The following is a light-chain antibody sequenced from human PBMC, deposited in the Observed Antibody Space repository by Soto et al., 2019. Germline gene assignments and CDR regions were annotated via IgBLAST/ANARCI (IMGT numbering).Light chain of an antibody. J-gene: IGLJ1*01. V-gene: IGLV2-8*01. CDR2: EVS. CDR1: SSDVGGYNY. Sequence: QSALTQPPSASGSFGQSVTISCTGTSSDVGGYNYVSWYQQHPGKAPKLMIYEVSERPSGVPDRFSGSKSGNTASLTVSGFQADDEADYYCSSYSGTNYPYVFGTGTKLTVL. CDR3: SSYSGTNYPYV.